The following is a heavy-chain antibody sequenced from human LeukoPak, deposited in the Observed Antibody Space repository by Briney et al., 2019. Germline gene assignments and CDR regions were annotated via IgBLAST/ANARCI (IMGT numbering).Heavy chain of an antibody. CDR1: GYSFTGYY. CDR3: ARVITMKGFVSAGKRVWAFDV. V-gene: IGHV1-2*02. D-gene: IGHD3-22*01. J-gene: IGHJ3*01. Sequence: PGASVKVSCKASGYSFTGYYVHWVRQAPGQGLEWLGWITPNTGGTNYAQKFRGRVTMTRDTSINTTYMEISRLTSDDTAVYFCARVITMKGFVSAGKRVWAFDVWGQGTMVTVSS. CDR2: ITPNTGGT.